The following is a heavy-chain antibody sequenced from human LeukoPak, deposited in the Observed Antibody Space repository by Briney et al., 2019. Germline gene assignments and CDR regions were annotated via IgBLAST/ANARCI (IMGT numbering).Heavy chain of an antibody. CDR3: ARGGLSGGWSG. CDR1: GGSISSYY. CDR2: SFFSGST. Sequence: SETLSLTCTVSGGSISSYYWSWIRQPPGKGLEWIGYSFFSGSTNYNPSLKSRVTISLDTSKNQFSLRLNSVTAADTAVYYCARGGLSGGWSGWGQGTLVTVSS. J-gene: IGHJ4*02. D-gene: IGHD6-19*01. V-gene: IGHV4-59*01.